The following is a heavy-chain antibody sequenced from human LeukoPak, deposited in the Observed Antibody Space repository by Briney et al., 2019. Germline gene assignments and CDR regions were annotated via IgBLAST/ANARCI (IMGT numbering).Heavy chain of an antibody. CDR2: INHSGST. V-gene: IGHV4-34*01. J-gene: IGHJ4*02. CDR1: GGSISSYY. Sequence: SETLSLTCTVSGGSISSYYWSWIRQPPGKGLEWIGEINHSGSTNYNPSLKSRVTISVDTSKNQFSLKLSSVTAADTAVYYCARGTTAGHYYFDYWGQGTLVTVSS. D-gene: IGHD6-13*01. CDR3: ARGTTAGHYYFDY.